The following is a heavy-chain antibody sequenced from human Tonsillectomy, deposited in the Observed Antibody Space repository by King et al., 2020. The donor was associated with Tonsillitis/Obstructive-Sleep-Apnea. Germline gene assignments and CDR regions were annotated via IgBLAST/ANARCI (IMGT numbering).Heavy chain of an antibody. CDR2: IWFDGSNK. Sequence: VQLVESGGGVVQPGRSLRLSCAASGFTFSTSGMHWVRPAPGKGLEWVAVIWFDGSNKYYTDSVKGRFTISRDNSKNTLYLQMNSLRAEDTAVYYCAKDRGFTYGPSDAFDIWGQGTMVTVSS. D-gene: IGHD5-18*01. CDR1: GFTFSTSG. J-gene: IGHJ3*02. V-gene: IGHV3-33*06. CDR3: AKDRGFTYGPSDAFDI.